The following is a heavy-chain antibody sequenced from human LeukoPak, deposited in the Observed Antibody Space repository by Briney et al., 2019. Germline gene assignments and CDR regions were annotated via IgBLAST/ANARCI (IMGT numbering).Heavy chain of an antibody. D-gene: IGHD2-2*01. CDR1: GFTFSSYS. CDR3: ARDLCKYCSTFDY. CDR2: ISGSSSTI. Sequence: PGGSLRLSCAASGFTFSSYSMNWVRQAPGKGLEWVSYISGSSSTIYYADSVKGRFTISRDNAKNSLYLQMNSLRAEDTAVYYCARDLCKYCSTFDYWGQGTLVTVSS. V-gene: IGHV3-48*01. J-gene: IGHJ4*02.